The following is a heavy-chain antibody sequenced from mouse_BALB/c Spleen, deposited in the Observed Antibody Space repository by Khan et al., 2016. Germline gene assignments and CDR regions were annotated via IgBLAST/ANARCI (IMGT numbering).Heavy chain of an antibody. Sequence: QVQLQQSGAELVRPGVSVKISCKGSGYTFTDYAMHWVKQSHAKSLEWIGVISTYYGDNSYNQKFEGKATMTVEQSSSTAYMELARLTSEDSAIYYCTREGLNYDYAMDYWGQGTSVTVSS. V-gene: IGHV1S137*01. J-gene: IGHJ4*01. CDR3: TREGLNYDYAMDY. D-gene: IGHD2-1*01. CDR1: GYTFTDYA. CDR2: ISTYYGDN.